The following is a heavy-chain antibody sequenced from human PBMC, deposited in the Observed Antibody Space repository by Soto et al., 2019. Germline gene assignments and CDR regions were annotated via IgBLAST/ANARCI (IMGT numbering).Heavy chain of an antibody. Sequence: LRLSCAASGFTFSSYAMSWVRQAPGKGLEWVSRISGSGGNENYADSVKGRFTISRDNSKNTVFLQMSSLRAEDTAIYYCAKEWAVRNEYYFDCWGQGNLVTVSS. V-gene: IGHV3-23*01. CDR1: GFTFSSYA. J-gene: IGHJ4*02. CDR2: ISGSGGNE. D-gene: IGHD4-4*01. CDR3: AKEWAVRNEYYFDC.